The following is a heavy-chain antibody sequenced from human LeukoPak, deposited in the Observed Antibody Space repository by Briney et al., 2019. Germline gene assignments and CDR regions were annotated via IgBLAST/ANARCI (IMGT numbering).Heavy chain of an antibody. V-gene: IGHV5-51*01. D-gene: IGHD5-12*01. J-gene: IGHJ4*02. Sequence: GESLKISCKASGYSFTNYWIGWVRQMPGKGLEWMGIIYPGDSDTKYSPSFQGQVTISADKSINTAYLQWSNLRASDTAMYYCARQGTIVAGTLGTTFDYWGQGTLLTVSS. CDR2: IYPGDSDT. CDR1: GYSFTNYW. CDR3: ARQGTIVAGTLGTTFDY.